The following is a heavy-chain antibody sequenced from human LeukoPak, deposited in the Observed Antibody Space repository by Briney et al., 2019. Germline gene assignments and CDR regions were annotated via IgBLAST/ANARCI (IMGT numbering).Heavy chain of an antibody. J-gene: IGHJ4*02. V-gene: IGHV5-51*01. CDR3: ARLPSSSWTDYYFDY. Sequence: GESLKISCKGSGYSFTSYWIGWMRQMPGKGLEWMGIIYPGDSDTRYSPSFQGQVTISADKSISTAYLQWSSLKASDTAMYYCARLPSSSWTDYYFDYWGQGTLVTVSS. CDR2: IYPGDSDT. D-gene: IGHD6-13*01. CDR1: GYSFTSYW.